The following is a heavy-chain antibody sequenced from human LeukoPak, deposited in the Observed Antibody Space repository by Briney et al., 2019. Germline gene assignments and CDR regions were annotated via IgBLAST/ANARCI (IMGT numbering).Heavy chain of an antibody. CDR3: TRETPSRYFDY. CDR2: INPDSGGT. D-gene: IGHD4-23*01. Sequence: ASVKVSCKASGYTFTGYYMHWVRQAPGQGLEWMGWINPDSGGTNYAQKFQGRVTMTRDTSISTAYMELSRLRSDDTAVYYCTRETPSRYFDYWGQGTLVTVSS. V-gene: IGHV1-2*02. J-gene: IGHJ4*02. CDR1: GYTFTGYY.